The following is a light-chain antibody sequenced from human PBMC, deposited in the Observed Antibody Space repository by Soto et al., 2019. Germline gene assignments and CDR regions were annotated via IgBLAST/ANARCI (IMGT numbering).Light chain of an antibody. CDR1: QSVSSNY. CDR3: PKYRRSYPFQ. V-gene: IGKV3-20*01. Sequence: GTVSLSRLDRATLSCSASQSVSSNYLAWYQQKPGQAPRLLIYGASSRATGIPDRFSGSGSGTDFTPNNRRLGSEDFAVSARPKYRRSYPFQFGQGTKVDIK. J-gene: IGKJ1*01. CDR2: GAS.